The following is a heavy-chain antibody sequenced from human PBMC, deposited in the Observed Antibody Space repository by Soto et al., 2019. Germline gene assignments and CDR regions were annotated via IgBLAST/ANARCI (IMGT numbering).Heavy chain of an antibody. J-gene: IGHJ4*02. CDR1: GFTFSSYG. D-gene: IGHD2-15*01. V-gene: IGHV3-33*01. Sequence: GGSLRLSCAASGFTFSSYGMHWVRQAPGKGLEWVAVIWYDGSNKYYADSVKGRFTISRDNSKNTLYLQMNSLRAEDTAVYYCARGYCSGGSCYGVDYWGQGTLVTVSS. CDR3: ARGYCSGGSCYGVDY. CDR2: IWYDGSNK.